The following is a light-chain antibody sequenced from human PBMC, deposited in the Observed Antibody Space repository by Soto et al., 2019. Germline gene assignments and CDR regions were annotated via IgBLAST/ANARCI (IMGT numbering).Light chain of an antibody. Sequence: DIHLTKSPSLLYASVGDRVTITCRASQGISQYVAWYQQKPGKAPKLLIYAATVLQGGVPSRFSGTGSATEFMLIISSLQPEDFATYYCQQVNSYPLTFGGGNRVELK. CDR3: QQVNSYPLT. J-gene: IGKJ4*01. V-gene: IGKV1-9*01. CDR2: AAT. CDR1: QGISQY.